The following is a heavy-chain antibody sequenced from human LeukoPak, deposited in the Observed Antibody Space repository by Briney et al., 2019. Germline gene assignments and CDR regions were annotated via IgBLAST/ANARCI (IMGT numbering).Heavy chain of an antibody. Sequence: GGSLILSCTASGFTFGDYAMSWVRQAPGKGLEWVSFIRSKAYGGTTEYAASVKGRFTISRDDSKSIAYLQMNSLKTEDTAVYYCTRVSLVAASVFFDYWGQGTLVTVSS. CDR3: TRVSLVAASVFFDY. J-gene: IGHJ4*02. CDR1: GFTFGDYA. V-gene: IGHV3-49*04. D-gene: IGHD2-15*01. CDR2: IRSKAYGGTT.